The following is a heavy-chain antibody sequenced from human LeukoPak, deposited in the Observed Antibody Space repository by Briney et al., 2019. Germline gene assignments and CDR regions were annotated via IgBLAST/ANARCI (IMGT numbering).Heavy chain of an antibody. CDR1: GGSMSSHY. CDR2: ISHGGQT. CDR3: ARGVNYDFWSGLNWFDP. Sequence: PSETLSLTCTVSGGSMSSHYWSWVRQPPGKALEWIGYISHGGQTLSNPSLSSRVTISVDTSKNQFSLKLSSVTAADTAVYYCARGVNYDFWSGLNWFDPWGQGTLVTVSS. J-gene: IGHJ5*02. D-gene: IGHD3-3*01. V-gene: IGHV4-59*08.